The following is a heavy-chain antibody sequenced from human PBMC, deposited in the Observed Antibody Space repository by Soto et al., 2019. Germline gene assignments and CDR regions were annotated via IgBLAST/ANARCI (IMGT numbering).Heavy chain of an antibody. Sequence: SETLSLTCTVSGGSIISDHYYWAWIRQPPGKGLEWIGNMHYSGNTYQNPSLKSRVTIFVDTSKNQFSLHLSSVTAADTAVYYCARESSSSCHDYWGQGTLVTVSS. CDR1: GGSIISDHYY. J-gene: IGHJ4*02. D-gene: IGHD6-13*01. V-gene: IGHV4-39*02. CDR3: ARESSSSCHDY. CDR2: MHYSGNT.